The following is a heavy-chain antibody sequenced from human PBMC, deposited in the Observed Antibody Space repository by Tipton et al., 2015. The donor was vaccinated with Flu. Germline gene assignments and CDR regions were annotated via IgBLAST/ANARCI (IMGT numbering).Heavy chain of an antibody. CDR3: ARVIALSSLAAADWFDP. CDR2: IHYTGNT. Sequence: TLSLTCSVSGGSVTGGSHYWTWIRQPPGKGLEWIGYIHYTGNTKYSPSSKSRVTISVDTSNNQVSLELNSVTAADTAVYYCARVIALSSLAAADWFDPWGQGTLVTVSS. CDR1: GGSVTGGSHY. V-gene: IGHV4-61*01. D-gene: IGHD6-13*01. J-gene: IGHJ5*02.